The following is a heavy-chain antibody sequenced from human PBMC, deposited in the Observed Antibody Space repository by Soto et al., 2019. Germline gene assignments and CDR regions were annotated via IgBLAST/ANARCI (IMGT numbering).Heavy chain of an antibody. J-gene: IGHJ6*02. CDR2: MNPNSGNT. CDR1: GYTFTSYD. CDR3: AIRGYSSSWYYYYYYGMDV. Sequence: QVQLVQSGAEVKKPGASVKVSCKASGYTFTSYDINWVRQATGQGLEWMGWMNPNSGNTGYAQKFQGRVTTTTNTSISTAYMELSSLRSEDTAVYYCAIRGYSSSWYYYYYYGMDVWGQGTTVTVSS. V-gene: IGHV1-8*01. D-gene: IGHD6-13*01.